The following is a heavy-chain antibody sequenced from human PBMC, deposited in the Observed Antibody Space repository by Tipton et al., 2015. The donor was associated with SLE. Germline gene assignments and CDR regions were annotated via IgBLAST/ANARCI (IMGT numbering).Heavy chain of an antibody. Sequence: GSLRLSCAASGFTFSDYYMSWIRQAPGKGLEWVSYISSGGTIYYADSVKGRFTISRDNAKNPLYLQMNSLRAEDTAVYYCARGIVVITTPYYFDYWGQGTLVTVSS. CDR1: GFTFSDYY. V-gene: IGHV3-11*04. CDR3: ARGIVVITTPYYFDY. J-gene: IGHJ4*02. D-gene: IGHD3-22*01. CDR2: ISSGGTI.